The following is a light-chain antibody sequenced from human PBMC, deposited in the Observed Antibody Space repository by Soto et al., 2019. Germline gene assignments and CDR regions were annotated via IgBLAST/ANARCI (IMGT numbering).Light chain of an antibody. J-gene: IGKJ1*01. V-gene: IGKV3-20*01. CDR3: QQYGSPRT. CDR2: GAS. Sequence: EIVLTQSPGTLSLSPGERATLSCRASQSVSSSYLAWYQQKPGQAPRLLIYGASSRATGIPDRFSGSGSGTDFTLTISRLEPEDFAVYYCQQYGSPRTF. CDR1: QSVSSSY.